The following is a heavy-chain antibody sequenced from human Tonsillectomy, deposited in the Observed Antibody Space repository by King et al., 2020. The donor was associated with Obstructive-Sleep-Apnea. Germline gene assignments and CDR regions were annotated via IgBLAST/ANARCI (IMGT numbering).Heavy chain of an antibody. V-gene: IGHV4-4*02. Sequence: QLQESGPGLVKPSGTLSLTFAVSGGSISSSNWWSWVRQPPGKGLEWIGKIYHSGSANYNPSLKSRFTISLDKSKNQFSLKLSSVTAADTAVYYCARDASGDYYIAYWGQGTLVTVSS. CDR2: IYHSGSA. CDR1: GGSISSSNW. CDR3: ARDASGDYYIAY. J-gene: IGHJ4*02. D-gene: IGHD3-10*01.